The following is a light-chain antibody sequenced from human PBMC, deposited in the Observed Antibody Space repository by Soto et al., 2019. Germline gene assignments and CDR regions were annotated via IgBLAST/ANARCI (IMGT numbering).Light chain of an antibody. CDR3: CSYADSYRV. Sequence: QSALTQPRSVSGSPGQSVTISCTGTGSDVGGYNYVSWYQQHPGKAPKLMIYEVSKRPSGVPDRLSGSKSGNTASLTISGLQAEDEADYYCCSYADSYRVFGGGTQLTVL. CDR1: GSDVGGYNY. J-gene: IGLJ7*01. CDR2: EVS. V-gene: IGLV2-11*01.